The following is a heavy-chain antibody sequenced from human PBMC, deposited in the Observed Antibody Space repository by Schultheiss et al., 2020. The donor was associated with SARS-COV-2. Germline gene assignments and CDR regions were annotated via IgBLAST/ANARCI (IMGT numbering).Heavy chain of an antibody. CDR3: ARGVGATLAAFDP. V-gene: IGHV1-18*01. Sequence: ASVKVSCKASGGTFSSYTISWVRQAPGQGLEWMGWINPNSGGTNYAQKFQGRVTMTTDTSTNTAYMELRSLTSDDTAVYYCARGVGATLAAFDPWGQGSLVTVSS. CDR2: INPNSGGT. CDR1: GGTFSSYT. D-gene: IGHD1-26*01. J-gene: IGHJ5*02.